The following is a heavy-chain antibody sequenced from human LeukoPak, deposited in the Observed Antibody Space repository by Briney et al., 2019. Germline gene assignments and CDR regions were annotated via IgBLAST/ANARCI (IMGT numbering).Heavy chain of an antibody. CDR3: ARDGLEGVPGSGSYYEN. J-gene: IGHJ4*02. D-gene: IGHD3-10*01. Sequence: SETLSLTCTVSGGSISSGGYYWSWIRQHPGKGLEWIGYIYYSGSTYYNPSLKSRVTISVDTSKNQFSLKLSSVTAADTAVYYCARDGLEGVPGSGSYYENWGQGTLVTVSS. CDR1: GGSISSGGYY. V-gene: IGHV4-31*03. CDR2: IYYSGST.